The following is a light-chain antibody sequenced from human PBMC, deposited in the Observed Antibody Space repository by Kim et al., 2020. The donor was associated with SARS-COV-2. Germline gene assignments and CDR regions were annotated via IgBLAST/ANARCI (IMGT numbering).Light chain of an antibody. CDR3: QQFSLFSLT. CDR2: PAS. J-gene: IGKJ4*01. Sequence: ASVGDRVTVTCRDNQGISTYLAWYQQKPGKAPKLLIYPASTLQSGVPSRFSGSGSETEFTLTITSLQPEDFATYYCQQFSLFSLTFGGGTKVDIK. CDR1: QGISTY. V-gene: IGKV1-9*01.